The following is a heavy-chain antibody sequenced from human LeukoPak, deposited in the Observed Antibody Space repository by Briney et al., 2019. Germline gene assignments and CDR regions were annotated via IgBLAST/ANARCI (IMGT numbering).Heavy chain of an antibody. V-gene: IGHV1-24*01. J-gene: IGHJ4*02. CDR1: GYTLTELS. Sequence: ASVKVSCKVSGYTLTELSMHWVRQAPGKGLEWMGGFDPEDGETIYAQKFQGRVTITEDTSTDTAYMELSSLRSEDTAVYYCATDLFWSGSSPAAGDYWGQGTLVTVSS. CDR2: FDPEDGET. CDR3: ATDLFWSGSSPAAGDY. D-gene: IGHD3-3*01.